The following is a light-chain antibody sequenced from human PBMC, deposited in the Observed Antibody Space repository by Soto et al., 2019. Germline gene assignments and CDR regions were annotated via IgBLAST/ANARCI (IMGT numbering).Light chain of an antibody. V-gene: IGKV4-1*01. CDR2: WAS. CDR3: QQYFNPAA. Sequence: DIVMTQSPDSLAVSLGERATINCKSSQSVLYNSNNKNYLAWYQQKPGQPPKLLIYWASTRESGVPDRFSGSGSGTDFTLTISSLQAEDVAVYYCQQYFNPAAFGQGTKVEIK. J-gene: IGKJ1*01. CDR1: QSVLYNSNNKNY.